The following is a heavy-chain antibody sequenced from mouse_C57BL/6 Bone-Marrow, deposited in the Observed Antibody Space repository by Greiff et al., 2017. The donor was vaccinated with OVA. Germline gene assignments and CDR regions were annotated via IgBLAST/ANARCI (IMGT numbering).Heavy chain of an antibody. CDR3: ARGKGRERGFAY. J-gene: IGHJ3*01. CDR2: ISYDGSN. D-gene: IGHD3-3*01. Sequence: EVKLQESGPGLVKPSQSLSLTCSVTGYSITSGYYWNWIRQFPGNKLEWMGYISYDGSNNYNPSLKNRISITRDTSKNQFFLKLNSVTTEDTATYYCARGKGRERGFAYWGQGTLVTVSA. V-gene: IGHV3-6*01. CDR1: GYSITSGYY.